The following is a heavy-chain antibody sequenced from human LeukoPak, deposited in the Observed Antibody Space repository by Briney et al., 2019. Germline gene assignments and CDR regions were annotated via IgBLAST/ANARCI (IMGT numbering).Heavy chain of an antibody. CDR3: AREAVGYYDSSGYADY. Sequence: SETLSLTCTVSGGSISSGGYYWSWLRQHPATGLEWIGYIYHSGTTYYNPSLKSRVTISVDTSKNQFSLKLSSVTAADTAVYYCAREAVGYYDSSGYADYWGQGTLVTVSS. CDR2: IYHSGTT. V-gene: IGHV4-31*03. CDR1: GGSISSGGYY. J-gene: IGHJ4*02. D-gene: IGHD3-22*01.